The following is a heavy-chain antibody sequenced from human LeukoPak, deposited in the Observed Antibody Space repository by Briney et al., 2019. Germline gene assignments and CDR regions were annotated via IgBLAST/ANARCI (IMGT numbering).Heavy chain of an antibody. Sequence: GVSVKVSCKASGFMFTKYDINWVRQASGQRLEWMGWMNPNTGSTGYAQTFQGRVTMTRDTATSTAYMELRGLRSEDTAVYYCVRDGEGVAISVNYWFDPWGQGTLVTVSS. CDR3: VRDGEGVAISVNYWFDP. CDR1: GFMFTKYD. D-gene: IGHD3-10*01. CDR2: MNPNTGST. J-gene: IGHJ5*02. V-gene: IGHV1-8*01.